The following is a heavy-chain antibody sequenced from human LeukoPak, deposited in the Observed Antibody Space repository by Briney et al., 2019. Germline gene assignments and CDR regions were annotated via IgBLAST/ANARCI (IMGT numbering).Heavy chain of an antibody. Sequence: GESLKISCKGSGYSFTSYWIGWVRQMPGKGLEWMGIIYPGDSDTRYSPSFQGQVTISADKSISTAYLQWSSLKASDTAMYYCARGYYDILTGYQAGTYYFDYWGQGTLVTVSS. D-gene: IGHD3-9*01. J-gene: IGHJ4*02. CDR1: GYSFTSYW. V-gene: IGHV5-51*01. CDR2: IYPGDSDT. CDR3: ARGYYDILTGYQAGTYYFDY.